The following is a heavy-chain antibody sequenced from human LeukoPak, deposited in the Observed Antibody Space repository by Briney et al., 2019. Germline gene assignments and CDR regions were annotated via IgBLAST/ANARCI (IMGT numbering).Heavy chain of an antibody. CDR3: AKDIRRGSIRASLQEPKAVARPVSVMDV. D-gene: IGHD6-19*01. Sequence: PGGSLRLSCAASGFTFDDYAMHWVRQAPGKGLEWVSGISWNSGSIGYADSVKGRFTISRDNAKNSLYLQMNSLRAEDTALYYCAKDIRRGSIRASLQEPKAVARPVSVMDVWGQGTTVTVSS. CDR2: ISWNSGSI. V-gene: IGHV3-9*01. J-gene: IGHJ6*02. CDR1: GFTFDDYA.